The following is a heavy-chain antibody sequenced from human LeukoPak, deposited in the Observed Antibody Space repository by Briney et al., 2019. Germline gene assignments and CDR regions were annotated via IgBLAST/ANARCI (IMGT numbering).Heavy chain of an antibody. V-gene: IGHV5-51*01. CDR2: IYSGDSDT. CDR1: GYSSTNYW. Sequence: GESLKISCQGSGYSSTNYWFGWVRQLPGKGLAWMGLIYSGDSDTRYSPSFQGQVTISADKSISTVYLQWSSLKASDSAMYFCARAIPGTYYFDYWGQGTLVAVSS. D-gene: IGHD3-10*01. CDR3: ARAIPGTYYFDY. J-gene: IGHJ4*02.